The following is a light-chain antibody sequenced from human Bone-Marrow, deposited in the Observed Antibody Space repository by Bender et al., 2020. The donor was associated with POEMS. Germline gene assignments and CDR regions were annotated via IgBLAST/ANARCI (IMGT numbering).Light chain of an antibody. V-gene: IGLV3-21*04. J-gene: IGLJ3*02. CDR1: NFGTKS. CDR3: QVWDSSSNHRV. CDR2: DDR. Sequence: SYVLTQPPSVSVAPGKTARISCGGHNFGTKSVQWYQQKPGQAPTLVIYDDRARPSGIPDRISGSNSGNTATLTITRVEVGDEADYYCQVWDSSSNHRVFGGGTKLTVL.